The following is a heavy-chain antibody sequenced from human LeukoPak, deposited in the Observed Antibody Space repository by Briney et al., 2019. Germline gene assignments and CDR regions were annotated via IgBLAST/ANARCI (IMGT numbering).Heavy chain of an antibody. V-gene: IGHV3-30*04. CDR1: GFTFSSHA. Sequence: GGSLRLSCAASGFTFSSHAMHWVRQAPGKGLEWVAVISYDGSNKYYADSVKGRFTISRDNSKNTLYLQMNSLRAEDTAVYYCARDYVGAFDIWGQGTMVTVSS. D-gene: IGHD3-16*01. CDR3: ARDYVGAFDI. J-gene: IGHJ3*02. CDR2: ISYDGSNK.